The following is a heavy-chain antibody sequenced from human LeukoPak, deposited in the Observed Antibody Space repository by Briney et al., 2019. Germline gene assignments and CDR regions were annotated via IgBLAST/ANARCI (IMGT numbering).Heavy chain of an antibody. Sequence: ASETLSLTCTVSGGSISSGSYYWSWIRQPAGKGLEWIGRIYTSGSTNYNPSLKSRVTISVDTSKNQFSLKLSSVTAADTAVYYCARRVVTHRPYNWFDPWGQGTLVTVSS. CDR2: IYTSGST. CDR3: ARRVVTHRPYNWFDP. V-gene: IGHV4-61*02. D-gene: IGHD3-22*01. J-gene: IGHJ5*02. CDR1: GGSISSGSYY.